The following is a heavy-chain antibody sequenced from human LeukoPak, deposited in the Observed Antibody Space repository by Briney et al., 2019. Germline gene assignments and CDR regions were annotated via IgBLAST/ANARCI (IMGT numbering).Heavy chain of an antibody. J-gene: IGHJ3*02. Sequence: SETLSLTCTVSGASISTYYWSWIRQPPGKGLEWIGYLYYSGSTNYNPSLKSRVTISVDTSKNQFSLKLSSVTAADTAVYYCARDSTYYYDSSGYAFDIWGQGTMVTVSS. CDR2: LYYSGST. CDR1: GASISTYY. D-gene: IGHD3-22*01. CDR3: ARDSTYYYDSSGYAFDI. V-gene: IGHV4-59*01.